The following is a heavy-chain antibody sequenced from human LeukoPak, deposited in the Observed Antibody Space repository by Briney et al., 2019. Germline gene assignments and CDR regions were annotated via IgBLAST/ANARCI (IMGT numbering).Heavy chain of an antibody. D-gene: IGHD3-22*01. CDR2: IIPIFGTA. CDR3: ARDWYYYDSSGYYYALRY. V-gene: IGHV1-69*13. Sequence: PGASVKVSCKASGYTFTSYGISWVRQAPGQGLEWMGGIIPIFGTANYAQKFQGRVTITADESTSTAYMELSSLRSEDTAVYYCARDWYYYDSSGYYYALRYWGQGTLVTVSS. J-gene: IGHJ4*02. CDR1: GYTFTSYG.